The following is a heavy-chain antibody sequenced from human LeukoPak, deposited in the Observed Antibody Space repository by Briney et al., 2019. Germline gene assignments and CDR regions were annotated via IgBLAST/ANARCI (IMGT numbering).Heavy chain of an antibody. J-gene: IGHJ4*02. D-gene: IGHD3-22*01. V-gene: IGHV4-39*01. CDR2: IYYNRGT. Sequence: SETLSLTCTVSSYTISNIAYHWGCIRQPPGRGLEWIGTIYYNRGTYYNPSRNSLVTISVDTSKNQFSRKLSYVTAADTAMYYCARLLVGVITTHSGDCWGQGTLVTVSS. CDR3: ARLLVGVITTHSGDC. CDR1: SYTISNIAYH.